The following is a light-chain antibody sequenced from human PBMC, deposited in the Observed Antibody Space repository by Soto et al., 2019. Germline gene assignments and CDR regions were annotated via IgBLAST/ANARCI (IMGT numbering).Light chain of an antibody. J-gene: IGKJ1*01. V-gene: IGKV3-20*01. CDR1: QSVSSSY. Sequence: EIVLTQSPGTLSLSPGERATLSCRASQSVSSSYLAWYQQKPGQAPRLLIYGASSRATGIPDRFSGSGSGTDFTLTISRLEAEDFAVYYCQQYGSSPPSLTFGQGTKVEIK. CDR2: GAS. CDR3: QQYGSSPPSLT.